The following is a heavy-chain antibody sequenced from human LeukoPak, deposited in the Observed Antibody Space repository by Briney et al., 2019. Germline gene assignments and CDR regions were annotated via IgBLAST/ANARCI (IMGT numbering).Heavy chain of an antibody. J-gene: IGHJ4*02. Sequence: SETLSLTCTVSGGSISSSSYYWGWIRQPPGKGLEWIGSIYYSGSTYYNPSLKSRVTISVDTSKNQFSLKLSSVTAADTAVYYCAREGWLRYFDYWGQGTLVTVSS. V-gene: IGHV4-39*07. CDR2: IYYSGST. D-gene: IGHD5-12*01. CDR3: AREGWLRYFDY. CDR1: GGSISSSSYY.